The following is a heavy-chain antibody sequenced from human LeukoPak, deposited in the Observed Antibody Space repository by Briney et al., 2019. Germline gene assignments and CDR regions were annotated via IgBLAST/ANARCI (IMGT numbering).Heavy chain of an antibody. J-gene: IGHJ4*02. D-gene: IGHD2-21*02. V-gene: IGHV3-23*01. CDR3: TNCARAGGYCYYDY. CDR1: GFNFNNYA. Sequence: PGGSLRLSCAASGFNFNNYAMSWVRQAPGKGLEWVSAISGSGDATYYADSVKGRFTISRDNSKNTLHLQVNSLRAEDTAVYYCTNCARAGGYCYYDYWGQGTLVTVSS. CDR2: ISGSGDAT.